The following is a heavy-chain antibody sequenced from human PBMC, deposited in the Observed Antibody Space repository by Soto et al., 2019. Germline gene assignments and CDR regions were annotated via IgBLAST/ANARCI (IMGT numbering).Heavy chain of an antibody. CDR3: ARARYYDFWSGYSGGNWFDP. CDR2: MNPNSGNT. D-gene: IGHD3-3*01. V-gene: IGHV1-8*01. Sequence: ASVKVSCKASGYTFTSYDINWVRQATGQGLEWLGWMNPNSGNTGYAQKFHGRVTMTRNTSISTAYMELSSLRSEDTAVYYCARARYYDFWSGYSGGNWFDPWGQGTLVTVSS. J-gene: IGHJ5*02. CDR1: GYTFTSYD.